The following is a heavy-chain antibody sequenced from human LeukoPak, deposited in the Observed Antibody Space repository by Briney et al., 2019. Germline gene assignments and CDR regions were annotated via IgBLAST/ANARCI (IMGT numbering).Heavy chain of an antibody. CDR1: GGSITGYY. D-gene: IGHD3-3*01. CDR3: ASGVFAHLRY. V-gene: IGHV4-59*01. Sequence: PSETLSLTCTVSGGSITGYYCSWIRQPPRKGLEWIGYIYYSGSTNYNPSLKSRVTISVDTSKNQFSLKLSSVTAADTAVYYCASGVFAHLRYWGQGTLVTVSS. CDR2: IYYSGST. J-gene: IGHJ4*02.